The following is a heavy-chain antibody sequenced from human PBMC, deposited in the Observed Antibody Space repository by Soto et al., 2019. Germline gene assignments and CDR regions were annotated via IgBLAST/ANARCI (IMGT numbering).Heavy chain of an antibody. J-gene: IGHJ6*02. CDR3: ARREGVSGSHGMDV. V-gene: IGHV3-21*01. CDR2: SSSSSSYI. CDR1: GFTFSSYS. D-gene: IGHD3-10*01. Sequence: EVQLVESGGGLVKPGGSLRLSCAASGFTFSSYSMNWVRQAPGKGLEWVSSSSSSSSYIYYADSVKGRFTISRDNAKNSLYLQMNSLRAEDMAVYYCARREGVSGSHGMDVWGQGTTVTVSS.